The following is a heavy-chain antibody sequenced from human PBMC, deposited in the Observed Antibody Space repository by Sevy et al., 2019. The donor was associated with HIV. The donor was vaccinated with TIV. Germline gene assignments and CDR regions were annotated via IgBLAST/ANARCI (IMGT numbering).Heavy chain of an antibody. D-gene: IGHD3-22*01. CDR1: GFTFSAYA. CDR2: IWSDGAYH. Sequence: GGSLRLSCTTSGFTFSAYAMHWVRQAPGKGLEWVAIIWSDGAYHYHGDSVKGPFTISRDNSKNTLYLQMNSLRVEDKGVYYCAWGGYYYDNAAYYAFDSWGQGTLVTVSS. CDR3: AWGGYYYDNAAYYAFDS. V-gene: IGHV3-33*01. J-gene: IGHJ4*02.